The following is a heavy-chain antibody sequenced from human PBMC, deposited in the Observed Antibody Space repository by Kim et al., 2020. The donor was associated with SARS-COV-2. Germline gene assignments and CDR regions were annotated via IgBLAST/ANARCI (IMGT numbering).Heavy chain of an antibody. D-gene: IGHD3-22*01. CDR1: GYTFTSYG. Sequence: ASVKVSCKASGYTFTSYGISWVRQAPGQGLEWMGWISAYNGNTNYAQKLQGRVTMTTDTSTSTAYMELRSLRSDDTAVYYCARDSTNYYDSQNWFDPWGQGTLVTVSS. CDR2: ISAYNGNT. J-gene: IGHJ5*02. CDR3: ARDSTNYYDSQNWFDP. V-gene: IGHV1-18*01.